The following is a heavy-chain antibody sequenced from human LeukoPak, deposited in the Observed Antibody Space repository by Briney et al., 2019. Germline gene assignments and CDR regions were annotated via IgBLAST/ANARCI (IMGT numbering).Heavy chain of an antibody. CDR1: GGSFSGYY. J-gene: IGHJ5*02. V-gene: IGHV4-34*01. Sequence: SETLSLTCAVYGGSFSGYYWSWIRQPLGKGLEWIGEINHSGSTNYNPSLKSRVTISVDTSKNQFSLKLTSVTAADTAVYYCASLPIAAAAPYNWFDPWGQGTLVTVSS. CDR3: ASLPIAAAAPYNWFDP. D-gene: IGHD6-13*01. CDR2: INHSGST.